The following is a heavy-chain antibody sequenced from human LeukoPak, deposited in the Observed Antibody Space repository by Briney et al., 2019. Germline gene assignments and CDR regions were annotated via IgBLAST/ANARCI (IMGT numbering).Heavy chain of an antibody. J-gene: IGHJ4*02. Sequence: GASVKVSCKASGYTFSSYAMSWVRQAPGKGLEWVSGISGSGGSTYYADSVKGRFTISRDNSKNTLYLQMNSLRAEDTAVYYCAKSLTGTVDYWGQGTLVTVSS. D-gene: IGHD1-20*01. V-gene: IGHV3-23*01. CDR2: ISGSGGST. CDR1: GYTFSSYA. CDR3: AKSLTGTVDY.